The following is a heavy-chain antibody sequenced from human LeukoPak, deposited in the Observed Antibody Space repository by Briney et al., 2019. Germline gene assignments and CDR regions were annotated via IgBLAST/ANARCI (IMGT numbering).Heavy chain of an antibody. Sequence: SETLSLTCAVYGGSFCGYYWSWIRQPPGKGLEWVGEINHSGSTNYNPSLKSRVTISVDTSKNQFSLKLSSVTAADTAVYYCAKVKNGYSYGYIDDYWGQGTLVTVSS. J-gene: IGHJ4*02. CDR3: AKVKNGYSYGYIDDY. CDR1: GGSFCGYY. CDR2: INHSGST. D-gene: IGHD5-18*01. V-gene: IGHV4-34*01.